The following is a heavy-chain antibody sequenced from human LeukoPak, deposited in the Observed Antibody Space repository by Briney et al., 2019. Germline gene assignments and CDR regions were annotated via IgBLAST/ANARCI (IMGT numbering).Heavy chain of an antibody. CDR1: GFTFSNAW. J-gene: IGHJ4*02. D-gene: IGHD2-2*01. CDR2: IKKKTDGGTT. Sequence: GGSLRLSCAASGFTFSNAWMSWVRQAPGKGLEWVGRIKKKTDGGTTDDAAPVKDRFTISRDDSKNTLYLQMNSLKTEDTAVYYCTTFGSSTTTCYPGGYWGQGTLVTVSS. CDR3: TTFGSSTTTCYPGGY. V-gene: IGHV3-15*01.